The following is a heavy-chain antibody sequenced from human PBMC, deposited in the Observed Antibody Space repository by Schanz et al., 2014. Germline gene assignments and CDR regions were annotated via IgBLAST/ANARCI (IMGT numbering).Heavy chain of an antibody. V-gene: IGHV4-28*07. CDR2: IYYSGST. CDR1: GYSINTSDW. D-gene: IGHD2-8*01. J-gene: IGHJ3*02. CDR3: ASKGLTTDAFDI. Sequence: QVQLQESGPGLVKPSDTLSLTCAVSGYSINTSDWWGWIRQPPGKGLEWIGYIYYSGSTYYNPSHTGRLTISLDTSKTQFSLNLRSVTAVDTAVYYCASKGLTTDAFDIWGQGTMVTVSS.